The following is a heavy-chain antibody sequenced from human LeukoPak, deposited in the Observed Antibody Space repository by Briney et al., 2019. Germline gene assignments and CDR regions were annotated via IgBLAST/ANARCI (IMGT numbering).Heavy chain of an antibody. Sequence: PRGTLRLSRAVSRVTLSRFFMNRGRQAPGKGLEWSSYITFSSDTIYYTDSVKGRFTTSRDNATIALYLQMSTLRAEDTAVYYCARVPVAFWSGSDDYFYYMDVWGKGTTVTVSS. D-gene: IGHD3-3*01. CDR2: ITFSSDTI. CDR3: ARVPVAFWSGSDDYFYYMDV. CDR1: RVTLSRFF. J-gene: IGHJ6*03. V-gene: IGHV3-48*04.